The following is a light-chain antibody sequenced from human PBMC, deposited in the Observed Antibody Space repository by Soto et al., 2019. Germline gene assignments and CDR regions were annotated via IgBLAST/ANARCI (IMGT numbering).Light chain of an antibody. Sequence: DVQMTQSPSSVSESVGDRVTLTCRASQVISNSLAWYQQKPGRAPKRLIYAASSLQSGVPSRCSGSGSGAEFTLTINSLQPEDFATYYCQHYNSYSEAFGQGTKVEIK. CDR3: QHYNSYSEA. V-gene: IGKV1-17*03. J-gene: IGKJ1*01. CDR2: AAS. CDR1: QVISNS.